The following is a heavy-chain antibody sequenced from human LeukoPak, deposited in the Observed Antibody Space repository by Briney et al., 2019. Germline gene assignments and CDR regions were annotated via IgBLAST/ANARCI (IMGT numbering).Heavy chain of an antibody. CDR1: GYTFTSYY. D-gene: IGHD1-1*01. CDR3: ARVRRTTGTYHY. Sequence: ASVKLSCNASGYTFTSYYMHWVRQPPAQGNELMGIINPSGGSTSYAQKFQGRVTMTRHMSTSTVYMELSSLRSEDTAVYYCARVRRTTGTYHYWGQGTLVTVSS. J-gene: IGHJ4*02. V-gene: IGHV1-46*01. CDR2: INPSGGST.